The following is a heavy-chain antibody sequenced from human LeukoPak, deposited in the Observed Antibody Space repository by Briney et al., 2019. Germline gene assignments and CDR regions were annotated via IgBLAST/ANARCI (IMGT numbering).Heavy chain of an antibody. CDR2: IKQDGSEK. D-gene: IGHD3-3*01. Sequence: GGSLRLSCAASGFTFSSYWMSWVHQAPGKGLEWVANIKQDGSEKYYVDSVKGRFTISRDNAKNSLYLQMNSLRAEDTAVYYCARAASGYYYYYYYMDVWGKGTTVTVSS. CDR1: GFTFSSYW. CDR3: ARAASGYYYYYYYMDV. V-gene: IGHV3-7*01. J-gene: IGHJ6*03.